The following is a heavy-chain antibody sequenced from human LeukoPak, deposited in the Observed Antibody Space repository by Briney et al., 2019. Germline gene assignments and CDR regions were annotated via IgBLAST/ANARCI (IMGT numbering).Heavy chain of an antibody. CDR1: GGFISSGGYY. J-gene: IGHJ5*02. CDR3: ASNNWGSGGWFDP. Sequence: SETLSLTCTVSGGFISSGGYYWSWIRQHPGKGLEWIGYIYYSGSTYYNPSLKSRVTISVDTSKNQFSLKLSSVTAADTAVYFCASNNWGSGGWFDPWGQGTLVTVSS. CDR2: IYYSGST. V-gene: IGHV4-31*03. D-gene: IGHD7-27*01.